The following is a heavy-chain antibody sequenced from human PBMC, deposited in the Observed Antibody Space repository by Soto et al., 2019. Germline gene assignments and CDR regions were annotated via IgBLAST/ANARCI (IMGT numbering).Heavy chain of an antibody. CDR1: GFTFSSYG. V-gene: IGHV3-30*03. Sequence: QVQLVESGGGVVQPGRSLRLSCAASGFTFSSYGMQWVRQAPGKGLEWVALISYDGINKYYADAVKGRFTFSRDNSKTSLYLQMTSLRAEDTAVYFCAGGYSFGDYWCQGTLVTVSS. CDR2: ISYDGINK. CDR3: AGGYSFGDY. D-gene: IGHD5-18*01. J-gene: IGHJ4*02.